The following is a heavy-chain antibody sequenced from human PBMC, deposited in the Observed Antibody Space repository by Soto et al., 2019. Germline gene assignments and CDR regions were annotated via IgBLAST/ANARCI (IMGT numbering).Heavy chain of an antibody. V-gene: IGHV1-69*01. D-gene: IGHD4-17*01. J-gene: IGHJ4*02. Sequence: QVQLVQSGAEVKGPGSSVRVSCKASEGTFSNYAITWVRQAPGQGLEWMGGIIPLFGTTNYAQKFQGRVTITADESTSTAYLELSSLTYEDTAVYYCARDHSSYGDYAIKGLRDWGQGILVTVSS. CDR3: ARDHSSYGDYAIKGLRD. CDR2: IIPLFGTT. CDR1: EGTFSNYA.